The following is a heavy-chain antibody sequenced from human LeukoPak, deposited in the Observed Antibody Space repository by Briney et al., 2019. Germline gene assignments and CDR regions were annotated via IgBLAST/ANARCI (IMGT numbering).Heavy chain of an antibody. J-gene: IGHJ6*02. D-gene: IGHD2-15*01. CDR3: AKDRGYCSGGSCYYYYYGMDV. CDR2: ISGNGGST. Sequence: PGGSLRLSCAVSGFTFDDYAMHWVRQAPGKGLEWVSLISGNGGSTYYADSVKGRFTISRDNSKNSLYLQMNSLRTEDTALYYCAKDRGYCSGGSCYYYYYGMDVWGQGTTVTVSS. CDR1: GFTFDDYA. V-gene: IGHV3-43*02.